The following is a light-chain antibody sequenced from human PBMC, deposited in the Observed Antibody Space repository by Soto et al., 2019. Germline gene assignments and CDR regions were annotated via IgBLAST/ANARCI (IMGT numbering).Light chain of an antibody. CDR2: NTN. J-gene: IGLJ3*02. Sequence: QTVVTQEPSFSVSPGGTVTLTCGLSSGSVSIDYYPSWYQQTPGQTPRTLIYNTNTRSSGVPDRFSCSIVGNKAALTITGAQADHESHYYCGLYMGSGVSVFGGGTTLTVL. V-gene: IGLV8-61*01. CDR1: SGSVSIDYY. CDR3: GLYMGSGVSV.